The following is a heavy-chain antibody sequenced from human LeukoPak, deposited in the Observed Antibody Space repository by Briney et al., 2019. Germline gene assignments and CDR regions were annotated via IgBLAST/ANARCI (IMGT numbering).Heavy chain of an antibody. CDR2: IKQDGSEK. V-gene: IGHV3-7*01. D-gene: IGHD3-3*02. J-gene: IGHJ5*02. CDR1: GFTFGNSW. Sequence: PGGSLRLSCAGSGFTFGNSWMNWLRQTPGKGLEWVANIKQDGSEKYVDSVKGRFTISRDIAKTSLYLQMNSLGAEDTAVYYCAREASSHFTWGQGTLVTVSS. CDR3: AREASSHFT.